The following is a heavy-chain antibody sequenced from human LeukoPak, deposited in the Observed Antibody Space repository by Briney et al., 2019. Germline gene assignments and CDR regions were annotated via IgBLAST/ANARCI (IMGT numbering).Heavy chain of an antibody. CDR3: ARQVTMVRGVIQGWFDP. V-gene: IGHV1-18*01. CDR1: GYTFTSYG. CDR2: ISAYNGNT. J-gene: IGHJ5*02. D-gene: IGHD3-10*01. Sequence: GASVKVSCKAPGYTFTSYGISWVRQAPGQGLEWMGWISAYNGNTNYAQKLQGRVTMTTDTSTSTAYMELRSLRSDDTAVYYCARQVTMVRGVIQGWFDPWGQGTLVTVSS.